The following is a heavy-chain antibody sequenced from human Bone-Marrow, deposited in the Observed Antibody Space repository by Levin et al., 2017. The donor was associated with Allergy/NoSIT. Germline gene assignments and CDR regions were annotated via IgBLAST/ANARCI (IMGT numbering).Heavy chain of an antibody. J-gene: IGHJ4*02. CDR3: ARERSITIFGVVPTKTFDY. Sequence: LVASVKVSCKASGYTFTGYYLHWVRQAPGQGLEWMGWINPNSGDTNSAQKFQGRVTMTRDTSITTAYMELSRLTSDDTAVYYCARERSITIFGVVPTKTFDYWGQGTLVTVSS. D-gene: IGHD3-3*01. CDR2: INPNSGDT. V-gene: IGHV1-2*03. CDR1: GYTFTGYY.